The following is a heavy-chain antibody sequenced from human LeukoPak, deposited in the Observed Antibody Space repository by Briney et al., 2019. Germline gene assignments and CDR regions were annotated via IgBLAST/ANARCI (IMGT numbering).Heavy chain of an antibody. CDR3: ATSDPYYDILTRLDY. CDR1: GGSISSSSYY. D-gene: IGHD3-9*01. J-gene: IGHJ4*02. CDR2: IYYSGST. V-gene: IGHV4-39*07. Sequence: PSETLSLTCTVSGGSISSSSYYWGWIRQPPGKGLEWIGSIYYSGSTYYNPSLKSRVTISVDTSRNQFSLKLSSVTAADTAVYYCATSDPYYDILTRLDYWGQGTLVTVSS.